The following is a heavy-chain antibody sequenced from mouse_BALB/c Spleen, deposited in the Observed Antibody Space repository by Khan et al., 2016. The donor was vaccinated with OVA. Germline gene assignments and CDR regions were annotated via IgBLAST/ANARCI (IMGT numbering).Heavy chain of an antibody. CDR3: ARGYDFFAY. CDR2: VNPNTGNT. J-gene: IGHJ3*01. CDR1: GYSFTNYY. D-gene: IGHD2-14*01. V-gene: IGHV1-26*01. Sequence: EVQLQQSGPDLVKPGASVKMSCKASGYSFTNYYVNWVKQSHGKSLECIGRVNPNTGNTNYNQNFKGKAILIVDTSSSTAYMELRGLTSEDSAVYYCARGYDFFAYWGQGTLVTVSA.